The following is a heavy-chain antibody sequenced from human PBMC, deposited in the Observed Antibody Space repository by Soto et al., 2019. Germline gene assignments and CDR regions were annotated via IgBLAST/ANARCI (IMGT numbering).Heavy chain of an antibody. CDR2: ISGSGGST. CDR3: AKGGGRDYDFWSGSDY. CDR1: GFTFSSYA. J-gene: IGHJ4*02. V-gene: IGHV3-23*01. D-gene: IGHD3-3*01. Sequence: EGQLLESGGGLVQPGGSLRLSCAASGFTFSSYAMSWVRPAPGKGLDLVSAISGSGGSTYYADSVKGRFTISLDNSQNTRYLQLNSRRAEDTAVYYCAKGGGRDYDFWSGSDYWGQGTLVTVSS.